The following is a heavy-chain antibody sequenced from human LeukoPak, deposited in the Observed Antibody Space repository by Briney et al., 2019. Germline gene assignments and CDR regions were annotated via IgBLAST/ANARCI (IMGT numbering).Heavy chain of an antibody. Sequence: SQTLSLTCAISGDSVSSNSAAWNWIRQSPSRGLEWLGRTYYRSKWYNDYAVSVKSRITINPDTSKNQFSLQLNSVTPEDTAVYYCAREVAEAYGSRSYYSFDYWGQGTLVTVSS. D-gene: IGHD3-10*01. CDR1: GDSVSSNSAA. CDR2: TYYRSKWYN. J-gene: IGHJ4*02. CDR3: AREVAEAYGSRSYYSFDY. V-gene: IGHV6-1*01.